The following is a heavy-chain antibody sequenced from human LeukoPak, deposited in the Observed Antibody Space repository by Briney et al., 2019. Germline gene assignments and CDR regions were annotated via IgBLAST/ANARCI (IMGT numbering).Heavy chain of an antibody. Sequence: GGSLRLSCAASGFTFSSYAMHWVRQAPGKGLEWVAVISYDGSNKYYADSVKGRFTISRDNSKNTLYLQMNSLRAEDTAVYYCAKAGVAVAGGVEFDYWGQGTLVTVSS. CDR3: AKAGVAVAGGVEFDY. CDR2: ISYDGSNK. D-gene: IGHD6-19*01. V-gene: IGHV3-30-3*01. J-gene: IGHJ4*02. CDR1: GFTFSSYA.